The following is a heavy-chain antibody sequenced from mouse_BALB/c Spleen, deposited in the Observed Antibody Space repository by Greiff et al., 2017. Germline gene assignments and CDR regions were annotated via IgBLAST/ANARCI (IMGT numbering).Heavy chain of an antibody. CDR1: GYTFTEYT. D-gene: IGHD1-1*01. V-gene: IGHV1-18*01. CDR3: ASSDMYYYGSSWAY. J-gene: IGHJ3*01. CDR2: INPNNGGT. Sequence: VHVKQSGPELVKPGASVKISCKTSGYTFTEYTMHWVKQSHGKSLEWIGGINPNNGGTSYNQKFKGKATLTVDKSSSTAYMELRSLTSEDSAVYYCASSDMYYYGSSWAYWGQGTLVTVSA.